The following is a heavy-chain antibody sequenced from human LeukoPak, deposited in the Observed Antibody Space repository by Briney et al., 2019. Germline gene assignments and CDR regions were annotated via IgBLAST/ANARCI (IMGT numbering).Heavy chain of an antibody. CDR2: ISSSSSYI. CDR3: ARDPSIAVAGIDX. V-gene: IGHV3-21*01. Sequence: GGSLRLSCAASGFTFSSYSMNWVRQAPGKGLEWVSSISSSSSYIYYADSVKGRFTISRDNAKNSLYLQMNSLRAEDTAVYYCARDPSIAVAGIDXWGQGTLVTVSS. D-gene: IGHD6-19*01. CDR1: GFTFSSYS. J-gene: IGHJ4*02.